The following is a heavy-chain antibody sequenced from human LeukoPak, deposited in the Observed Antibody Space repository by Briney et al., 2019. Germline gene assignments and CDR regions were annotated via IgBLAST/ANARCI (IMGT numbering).Heavy chain of an antibody. CDR2: INPSSGGA. Sequence: ASVKVSCKASGYTFTGYYMHWVQQAPGQGLEWMGWINPSSGGAKYAQNFQGRVIMTTDTSISTAYMELSSLRSDDTAVYYCARSSPPTYYHFYYYMDVWGKGSTVTVSS. V-gene: IGHV1-2*02. J-gene: IGHJ6*03. CDR3: ARSSPPTYYHFYYYMDV. D-gene: IGHD6-13*01. CDR1: GYTFTGYY.